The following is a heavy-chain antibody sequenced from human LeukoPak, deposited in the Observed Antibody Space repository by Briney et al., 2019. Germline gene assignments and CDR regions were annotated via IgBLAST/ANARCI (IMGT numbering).Heavy chain of an antibody. CDR2: INPNSGNT. Sequence: ASVKVSCKASGYTFTSYDINWVRQATGQGLEWMGWINPNSGNTGYAQKFQGRVTMTRNTSIRTAYMELSSLRSEDTAVYYCARRAPRLSKGIAVAGTRLDFDYWGQGTLVTVSS. CDR3: ARRAPRLSKGIAVAGTRLDFDY. CDR1: GYTFTSYD. D-gene: IGHD6-19*01. V-gene: IGHV1-8*01. J-gene: IGHJ4*02.